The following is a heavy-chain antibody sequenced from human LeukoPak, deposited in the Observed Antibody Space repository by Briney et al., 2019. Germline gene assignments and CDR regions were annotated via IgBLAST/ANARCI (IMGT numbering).Heavy chain of an antibody. V-gene: IGHV4-39*01. J-gene: IGHJ4*02. CDR1: GGSISSLNFY. D-gene: IGHD3-3*01. CDR2: IYYSGST. Sequence: SETLSLTCTVSGGSISSLNFYWGWIRQPPGKGLEWIGSIYYSGSTNYNPSLKSRVTISVDTSKNQFSLKLSSVTAADTAVYYCARHVSAVGDFWSGYFSQGFYFDFWGQGALVTVSS. CDR3: ARHVSAVGDFWSGYFSQGFYFDF.